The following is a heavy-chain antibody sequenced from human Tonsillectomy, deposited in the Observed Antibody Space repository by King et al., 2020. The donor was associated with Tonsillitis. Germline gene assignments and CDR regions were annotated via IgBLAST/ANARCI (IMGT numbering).Heavy chain of an antibody. Sequence: VQLVESGGGLVQPGGSLRLSCAASGFTVSSHYMSWVRQAPGKGLEWVSVIYNDGNTDYADSVKGRFTISRDNSKHTLYFQLNSLRAEDTAVYYCAGSLVPAANYVGYMEVWGKGTTVTVSS. D-gene: IGHD2-2*01. CDR3: AGSLVPAANYVGYMEV. J-gene: IGHJ6*03. V-gene: IGHV3-66*01. CDR1: GFTVSSHY. CDR2: IYNDGNT.